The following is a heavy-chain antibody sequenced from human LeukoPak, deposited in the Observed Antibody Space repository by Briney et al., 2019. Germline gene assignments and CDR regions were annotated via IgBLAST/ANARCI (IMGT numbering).Heavy chain of an antibody. Sequence: PSETLSLTCTVSGGSVSSGSYYWSWVRQPPGKGLEWIGYIYYSGSTNYNPSLKSRVTISVDTSKNQFSLKLSSVTAADTAVYYCAREVNAATNAFDIWGQGTMVTVS. CDR3: AREVNAATNAFDI. D-gene: IGHD1-1*01. CDR1: GGSVSSGSYY. CDR2: IYYSGST. V-gene: IGHV4-61*01. J-gene: IGHJ3*02.